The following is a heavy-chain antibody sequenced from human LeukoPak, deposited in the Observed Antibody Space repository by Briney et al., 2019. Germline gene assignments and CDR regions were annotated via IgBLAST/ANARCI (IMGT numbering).Heavy chain of an antibody. Sequence: ASVKVSCTASGGTFSSYAISWVRQAPGQGLEWMGRIIPILGIANYAQKFQGRVTITADKSTSTAYMELSSLRSEDTAVYYCARDRYGGRDLYYFDYWGQGTLVTVSS. D-gene: IGHD4-17*01. V-gene: IGHV1-69*04. CDR1: GGTFSSYA. CDR3: ARDRYGGRDLYYFDY. CDR2: IIPILGIA. J-gene: IGHJ4*02.